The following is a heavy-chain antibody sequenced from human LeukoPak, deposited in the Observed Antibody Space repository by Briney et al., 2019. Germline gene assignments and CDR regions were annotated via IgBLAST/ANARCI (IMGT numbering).Heavy chain of an antibody. CDR2: IIPIFGTA. J-gene: IGHJ3*02. D-gene: IGHD3-3*01. CDR3: ARDERDDFWSGVEAFDI. V-gene: IGHV1-69*13. CDR1: GGTFSSYA. Sequence: ASVKVSCKASGGTFSSYAISWVRQAPGQGLEWMGGIIPIFGTANYAQKFQGRVTITADESTSTAYMELSSLRSEDTAVYYCARDERDDFWSGVEAFDIWGQGTMVTVSS.